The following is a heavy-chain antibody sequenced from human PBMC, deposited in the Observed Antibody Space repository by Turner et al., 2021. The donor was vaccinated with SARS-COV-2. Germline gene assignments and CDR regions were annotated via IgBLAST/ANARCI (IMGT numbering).Heavy chain of an antibody. D-gene: IGHD3-16*01. V-gene: IGHV3-23*01. Sequence: EVQLLESGGGLVQPGGSLRLSCAASGFTFSSYAMSWVCQAPGKGLEWVSAISGSGGSTYYADSVKGPFTISRDNSKNTLYLQMNSLRAEDTAGYYCARDLVSNGMDVWGQGTTVTVSS. CDR1: GFTFSSYA. J-gene: IGHJ6*02. CDR3: ARDLVSNGMDV. CDR2: ISGSGGST.